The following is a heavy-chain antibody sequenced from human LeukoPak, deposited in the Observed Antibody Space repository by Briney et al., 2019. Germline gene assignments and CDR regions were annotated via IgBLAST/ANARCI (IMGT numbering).Heavy chain of an antibody. D-gene: IGHD3-22*01. CDR3: ARILSGYPGY. Sequence: SETLSLTCAVYGGSFSGYYWSWIRQPPGKGLEWIGEINHSGSTNYNPSLKSRVTISVDTSKNQFSLKLSSVTAADTAVYYCARILSGYPGYWGQGTLVTVSS. J-gene: IGHJ4*02. CDR1: GGSFSGYY. CDR2: INHSGST. V-gene: IGHV4-34*01.